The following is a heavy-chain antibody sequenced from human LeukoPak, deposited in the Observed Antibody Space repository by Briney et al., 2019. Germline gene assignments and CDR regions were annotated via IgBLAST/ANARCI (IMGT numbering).Heavy chain of an antibody. CDR3: ARLSTWTSIDY. D-gene: IGHD2-2*01. V-gene: IGHV4-59*08. CDR1: GGSISSYY. Sequence: SETLSLTCTVSGGSISSYYWSWIRQPPGKGLEWIGYIYYTGNTNYNPSLKSRVTISLDTSKNQFSLNLTSVTAVDTAVYYCARLSTWTSIDYWGRGTLVTVSS. CDR2: IYYTGNT. J-gene: IGHJ4*02.